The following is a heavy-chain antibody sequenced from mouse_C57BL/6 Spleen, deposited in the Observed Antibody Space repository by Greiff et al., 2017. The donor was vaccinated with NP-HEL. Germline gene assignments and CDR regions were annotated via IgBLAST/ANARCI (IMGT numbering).Heavy chain of an antibody. Sequence: QVQLQQSGAELAKPGASVKLSCTASGYTFTSYWLHWVKQRPGQGLEWIGYINPSSGYTKYNQKFKDKATLTADKSSSTAYMQLSSLTYEDSAVYYCARPYYGSSPLYAMDYWGQGTSVTVSS. J-gene: IGHJ4*01. D-gene: IGHD1-1*01. V-gene: IGHV1-7*01. CDR2: INPSSGYT. CDR1: GYTFTSYW. CDR3: ARPYYGSSPLYAMDY.